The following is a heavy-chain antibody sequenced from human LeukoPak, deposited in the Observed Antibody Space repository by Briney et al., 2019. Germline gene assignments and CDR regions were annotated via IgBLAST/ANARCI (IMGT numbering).Heavy chain of an antibody. Sequence: GGSLRLSCAASGFTFSSYSLNWVRQAPGMGLEWVSYISSTSGTIYYADSVKGRFTISRDNAKNSLYLQMNSLRAEDTAVYYCAREVDTAMDWGQGTLVTVSS. CDR1: GFTFSSYS. V-gene: IGHV3-48*01. J-gene: IGHJ4*02. D-gene: IGHD5-18*01. CDR2: ISSTSGTI. CDR3: AREVDTAMD.